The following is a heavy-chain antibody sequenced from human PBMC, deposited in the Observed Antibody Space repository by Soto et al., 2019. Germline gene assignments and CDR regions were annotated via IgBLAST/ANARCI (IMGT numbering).Heavy chain of an antibody. J-gene: IGHJ5*02. CDR3: ARMATFGSLNWFDP. CDR2: MNPGSGDT. Sequence: GASVKVSCNASGYSFTNNDVSWVRQATGQGLEWMGWMNPGSGDTGYAQKFQGRVTMTRDISTATAYMELSSLRSDDTATYYCARMATFGSLNWFDPWGQGTLVTVSS. CDR1: GYSFTNND. D-gene: IGHD3-16*01. V-gene: IGHV1-8*01.